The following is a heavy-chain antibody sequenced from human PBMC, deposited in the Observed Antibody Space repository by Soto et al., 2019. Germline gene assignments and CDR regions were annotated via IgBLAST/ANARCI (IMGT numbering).Heavy chain of an antibody. CDR1: GGSFSGYY. CDR3: ARVPQLIVGATPTGQRNGMDV. V-gene: IGHV4-34*01. D-gene: IGHD1-26*01. Sequence: SETLSLTCAVYGGSFSGYYWSWIRQPPGKGLEWIGEINHSGSTNYNPSLKSRVTISVDTSKNQFSLKLSSVTAADTAVYYCARVPQLIVGATPTGQRNGMDVWGQGTTVTVSS. CDR2: INHSGST. J-gene: IGHJ6*02.